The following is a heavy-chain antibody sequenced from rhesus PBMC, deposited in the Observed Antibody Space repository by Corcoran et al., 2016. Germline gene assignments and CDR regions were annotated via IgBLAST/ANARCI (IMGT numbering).Heavy chain of an antibody. CDR1: GYSISSGYG. CDR3: ARVWYYWYFDL. Sequence: QVQLQESGPGLVKPSETLSLTCAVSGYSISSGYGWSWIRQPPGKGLEWIGYIGGSSGSTNYNPSLKSRVTISKDTSKNQFSLKLSSVNAADTAVYYCARVWYYWYFDLWGPGTPITISS. J-gene: IGHJ2*01. CDR2: IGGSSGST. V-gene: IGHV4-127*01. D-gene: IGHD2-21*01.